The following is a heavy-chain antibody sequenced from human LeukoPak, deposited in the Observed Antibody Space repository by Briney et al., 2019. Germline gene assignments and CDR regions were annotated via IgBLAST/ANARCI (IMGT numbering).Heavy chain of an antibody. V-gene: IGHV1-69*13. Sequence: SVKVSCKASGGTFSSYAISWVRQAPGQGLEWMGGIIPIFGTANYAQKFQGRVTITADESTSTAYMELSSLRSEDTAVYYCARGPRYYYDSSPYWYFDFWGRGTLVTVSS. J-gene: IGHJ2*01. CDR3: ARGPRYYYDSSPYWYFDF. CDR1: GGTFSSYA. CDR2: IIPIFGTA. D-gene: IGHD3-22*01.